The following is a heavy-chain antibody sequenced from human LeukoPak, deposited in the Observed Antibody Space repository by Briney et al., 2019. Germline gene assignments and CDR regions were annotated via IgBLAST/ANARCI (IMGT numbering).Heavy chain of an antibody. CDR3: ARQQGYYDFETATAFPPYYFDS. CDR2: IHYSWSS. Sequence: SEALSLTCTVSGGSITSKNYYWGWIRQSPGKGLEWIGFIHYSWSSYYNPSLKSRVFISVDTSKSQFFLRVSSVTVADTAIYYCARQQGYYDFETATAFPPYYFDSWGQGTLVTSSS. CDR1: GGSITSKNYY. D-gene: IGHD3-3*01. J-gene: IGHJ4*02. V-gene: IGHV4-39*01.